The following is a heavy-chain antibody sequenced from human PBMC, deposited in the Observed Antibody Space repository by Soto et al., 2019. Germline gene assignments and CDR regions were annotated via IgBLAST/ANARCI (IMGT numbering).Heavy chain of an antibody. Sequence: GGSLRLSCAASGFTFSSYAMSWVRQAPGKGLEWVSAISGSGGSTYYADSVKGRFTISRDNSKNTLYLQMNSLRAEDTAVYYCAKSDLLWFGELLTGYYYYYYMDVWGKGTTVTVSS. CDR2: ISGSGGST. CDR3: AKSDLLWFGELLTGYYYYYYMDV. J-gene: IGHJ6*03. D-gene: IGHD3-10*01. CDR1: GFTFSSYA. V-gene: IGHV3-23*01.